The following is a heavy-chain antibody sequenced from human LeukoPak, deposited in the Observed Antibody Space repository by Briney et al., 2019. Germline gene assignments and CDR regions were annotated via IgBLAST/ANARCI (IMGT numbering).Heavy chain of an antibody. V-gene: IGHV3-30-3*01. CDR2: ISYDGSNK. D-gene: IGHD3-22*01. Sequence: GGSLRLSCAASGFTFSSYAMHWVRQAPGKGLEWVAVISYDGSNKYYADSVKGRFTIPRDNSKNTLYLQMNSLRAEDTAVYYCARDPRREGSSGYLLYWGQGTLVTVSS. J-gene: IGHJ4*02. CDR1: GFTFSSYA. CDR3: ARDPRREGSSGYLLY.